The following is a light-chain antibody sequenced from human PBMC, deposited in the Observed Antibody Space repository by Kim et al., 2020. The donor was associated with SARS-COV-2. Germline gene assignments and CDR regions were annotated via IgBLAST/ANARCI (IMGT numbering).Light chain of an antibody. V-gene: IGKV3-20*01. CDR1: QSVDGGY. CDR3: QQYGSSPGT. CDR2: GAY. Sequence: SQGERATPSCRASQSVDGGYFARYQQKPGQAPRRLIYGAYSRATGIPDRCSGSGAGTDFSLTISRLEPEEFAVYYGQQYGSSPGTFCQGTKVDIK. J-gene: IGKJ1*01.